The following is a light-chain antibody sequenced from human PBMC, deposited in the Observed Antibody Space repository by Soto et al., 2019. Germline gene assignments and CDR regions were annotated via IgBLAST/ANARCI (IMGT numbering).Light chain of an antibody. J-gene: IGLJ7*01. Sequence: QTVVTQEPSFSVSPGGTVTLTCGLSPGSVSTNYYPSWYQQTPGQAPRTLIYSTNSRSSGVPDRFSGSILGNKAALTITGAQADDESDYYCVLYMGLGISVFGGGTQLTVL. CDR2: STN. V-gene: IGLV8-61*01. CDR1: PGSVSTNYY. CDR3: VLYMGLGISV.